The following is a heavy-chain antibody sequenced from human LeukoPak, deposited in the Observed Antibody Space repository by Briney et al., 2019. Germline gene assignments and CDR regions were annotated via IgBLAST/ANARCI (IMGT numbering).Heavy chain of an antibody. D-gene: IGHD2-21*01. V-gene: IGHV3-23*01. J-gene: IGHJ4*02. Sequence: GGSLRLSCAASGFTFNNFAMAWVRQAPGEGPEWISAIRGDGGFTYYAESVKGRFTISRDDSKNTLYLQMSSLRADDTAVYYCARSIVGNSVFDYWGQGTLVTVSS. CDR2: IRGDGGFT. CDR1: GFTFNNFA. CDR3: ARSIVGNSVFDY.